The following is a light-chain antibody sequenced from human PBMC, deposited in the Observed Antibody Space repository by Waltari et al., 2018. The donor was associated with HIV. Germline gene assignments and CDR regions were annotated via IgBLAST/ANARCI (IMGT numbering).Light chain of an antibody. Sequence: QSALTQPRSVSGSPGQPVTLSCTGSSRAVGGYNYVSWYHHHPGKAPRLLIYEVTTRPSGVPDRFSGSKSGNTASLTISGLQAEDEADYYCCSYAGSYTLIFGGGTQLTVL. CDR2: EVT. CDR1: SRAVGGYNY. J-gene: IGLJ2*01. CDR3: CSYAGSYTLI. V-gene: IGLV2-11*01.